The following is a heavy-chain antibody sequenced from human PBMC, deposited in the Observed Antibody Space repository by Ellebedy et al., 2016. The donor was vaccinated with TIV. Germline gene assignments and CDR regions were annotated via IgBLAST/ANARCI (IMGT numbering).Heavy chain of an antibody. CDR2: ISYDGSNK. CDR1: GFTFSSYA. Sequence: GESLKISXAASGFTFSSYAMHWVRQAPGKGLEWVAVISYDGSNKYYADSVKGRFTISRDNSKNTLYLQMNSLRAEDTAVYYCARGGRSRGDYWGQGTLVTVSA. J-gene: IGHJ4*02. V-gene: IGHV3-30-3*01. CDR3: ARGGRSRGDY. D-gene: IGHD3-10*01.